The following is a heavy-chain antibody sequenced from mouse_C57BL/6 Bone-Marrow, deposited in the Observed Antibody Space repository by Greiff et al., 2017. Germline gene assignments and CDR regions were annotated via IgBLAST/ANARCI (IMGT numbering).Heavy chain of an antibody. D-gene: IGHD1-1*01. V-gene: IGHV1-9*01. Sequence: QVQLQQSGAELMKPGASVKISCKATGYTFSSYWIEWVKQRPGHGLEWIGEILPGSGSTNYNEKFKGKATFTAETSSNTAYMQLSSLTYEDSAVYYCAHTVVETYYAMDYGGQGTSVTVSS. CDR3: AHTVVETYYAMDY. J-gene: IGHJ4*01. CDR2: ILPGSGST. CDR1: GYTFSSYW.